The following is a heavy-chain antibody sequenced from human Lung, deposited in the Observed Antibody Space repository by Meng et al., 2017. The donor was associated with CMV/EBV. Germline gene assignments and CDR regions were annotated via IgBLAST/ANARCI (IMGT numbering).Heavy chain of an antibody. Sequence: LRLSCTVSGASIDSDNYYWSWIRQPPGKGLEWIGYIYYSGSSFYNPSLKSRVTISLNMSKNQFSLYLSSVTAADTAVYYCARADYYNLMGVWGQGTTVTVSS. V-gene: IGHV4-30-4*08. CDR3: ARADYYNLMGV. CDR2: IYYSGSS. CDR1: GASIDSDNYY. J-gene: IGHJ6*02.